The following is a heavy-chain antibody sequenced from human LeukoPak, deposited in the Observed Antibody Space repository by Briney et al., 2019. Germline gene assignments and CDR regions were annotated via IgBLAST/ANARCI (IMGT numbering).Heavy chain of an antibody. V-gene: IGHV3-48*03. D-gene: IGHD3-3*02. Sequence: GGSLRLSCAASGFTFSSYEMNWVRQAPGKGLEWVSYISSSGSTIYYADSVKGRFTISRDNAKNSLYLQMNSLRAEDTAVYYCARHFWGAYRVDYFDYWGQGTLVTVSS. J-gene: IGHJ4*02. CDR1: GFTFSSYE. CDR2: ISSSGSTI. CDR3: ARHFWGAYRVDYFDY.